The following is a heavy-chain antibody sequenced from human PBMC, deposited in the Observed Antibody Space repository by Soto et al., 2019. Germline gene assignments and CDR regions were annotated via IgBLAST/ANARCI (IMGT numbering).Heavy chain of an antibody. J-gene: IGHJ4*02. CDR2: INHSGST. D-gene: IGHD5-12*01. CDR3: ARAYSGYDFDY. Sequence: SETLSLTCTVSGGSISSYYWSWIRQPPGKGLEWIGEINHSGSTNYNPSLKSRVTISVDTSKNQFSLNLRSVTAADTAVYYCARAYSGYDFDYWSQGTLVTV. V-gene: IGHV4-34*01. CDR1: GGSISSYY.